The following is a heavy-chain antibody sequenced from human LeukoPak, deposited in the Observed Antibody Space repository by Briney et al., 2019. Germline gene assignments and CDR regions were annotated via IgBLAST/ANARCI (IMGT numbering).Heavy chain of an antibody. J-gene: IGHJ4*02. CDR3: ARADTTGYPNFDF. CDR1: GGSVSSKTYY. V-gene: IGHV4-39*01. CDR2: VYYSGST. D-gene: IGHD3-22*01. Sequence: SETLSLTCTVSGGSVSSKTYYWGWIRQTPGKGQEWIGNVYYSGSTYKNPSLQSRVTIFIDTSKNQFSLILSSVTAADTAIYYCARADTTGYPNFDFWGQGTLVTVSS.